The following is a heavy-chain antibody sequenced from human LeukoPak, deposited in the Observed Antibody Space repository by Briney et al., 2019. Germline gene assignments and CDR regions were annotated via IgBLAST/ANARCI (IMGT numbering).Heavy chain of an antibody. D-gene: IGHD5-12*01. CDR1: GGTFSSYA. J-gene: IGHJ4*02. V-gene: IGHV1-69*05. Sequence: EAPVKVSCKASGGTFSSYAISWVRQAPGQGLEWMGGIIPIFGTANYAQKFQGRVTITTDESTSTAYMELSSLRSEDTAVYYCANERGYSGYDGGYYFDYWGQGTLVTVSS. CDR3: ANERGYSGYDGGYYFDY. CDR2: IIPIFGTA.